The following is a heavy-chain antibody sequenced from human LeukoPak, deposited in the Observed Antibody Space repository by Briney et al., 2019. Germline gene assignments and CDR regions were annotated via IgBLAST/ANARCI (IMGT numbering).Heavy chain of an antibody. CDR1: GFTFDDYA. Sequence: GGSLRLSCAASGFTFDDYAMHWVRQAPGKGLEWVSGISWNSGSIGYADSVKGRFTISRDNAKNSLYLQMNSLRAEDTALYYCAKGGYIVPDGYFDYWGQGTLVTVSS. CDR2: ISWNSGSI. CDR3: AKGGYIVPDGYFDY. D-gene: IGHD2-8*01. J-gene: IGHJ4*02. V-gene: IGHV3-9*01.